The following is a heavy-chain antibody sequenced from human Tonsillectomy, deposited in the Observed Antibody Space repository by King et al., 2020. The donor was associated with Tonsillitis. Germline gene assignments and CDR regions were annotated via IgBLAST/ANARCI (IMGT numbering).Heavy chain of an antibody. CDR3: ARDPSSWGLLFDY. CDR1: GFTFSTYA. Sequence: VQLVESGGGVVQPGRSLRLSCAASGFTFSTYAMHWVRQAPGKGLEWVAIISYIGNNKFYADSVKGRFTISRDNSKNTLYLQMNSLRTEDTAVYYCARDPSSWGLLFDYWGQGTLVTVSS. D-gene: IGHD1-26*01. CDR2: ISYIGNNK. V-gene: IGHV3-30*04. J-gene: IGHJ4*02.